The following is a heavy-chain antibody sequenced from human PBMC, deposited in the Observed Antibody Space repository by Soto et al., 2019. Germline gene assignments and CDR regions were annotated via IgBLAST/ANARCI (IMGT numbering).Heavy chain of an antibody. CDR2: ISYDGSNT. Sequence: GGSLRLSCAASGFTFSSYGMHWVRQAPGKGLEWVTVISYDGSNTYSADSVKGRFTISRDNSKNTLYLQMNSLRAEDTAVYYCARDGAAAGYFDYWGQGTLVPV. CDR3: ARDGAAAGYFDY. D-gene: IGHD6-13*01. V-gene: IGHV3-30*03. J-gene: IGHJ4*02. CDR1: GFTFSSYG.